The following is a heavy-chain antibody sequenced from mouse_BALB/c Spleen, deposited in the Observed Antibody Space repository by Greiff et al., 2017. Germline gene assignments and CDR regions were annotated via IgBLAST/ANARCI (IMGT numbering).Heavy chain of an antibody. J-gene: IGHJ4*01. D-gene: IGHD4-1*01. CDR3: ARVLGRHYYAMDY. CDR1: GFSLTSYG. Sequence: VQLVESGPGLVAPSQSLSITCTVSGFSLTSYGVHWVRQPPGKGLEWLGVIWAGGSTNYNSALMSRLSISKDNSKSQVFLKMNSLQTDDTAMYYCARVLGRHYYAMDYWGQGTSVTVSS. CDR2: IWAGGST. V-gene: IGHV2-9*02.